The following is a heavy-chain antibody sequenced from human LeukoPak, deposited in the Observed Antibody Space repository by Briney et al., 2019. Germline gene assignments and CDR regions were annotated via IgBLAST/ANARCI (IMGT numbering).Heavy chain of an antibody. CDR1: GFTFSSIA. J-gene: IGHJ4*02. D-gene: IGHD1-1*01. CDR2: IRSNGGTT. CDR3: AKGQELDDGVFDA. V-gene: IGHV3-23*01. Sequence: GGSLRLSCAASGFTFSSIAMTWVRQAPGKGLEWVSTIRSNGGTTYNAESVKGRFTISRDNSKNTVYFELNSLRVEDTAIYYCAKGQELDDGVFDAWGQGTLVTVSS.